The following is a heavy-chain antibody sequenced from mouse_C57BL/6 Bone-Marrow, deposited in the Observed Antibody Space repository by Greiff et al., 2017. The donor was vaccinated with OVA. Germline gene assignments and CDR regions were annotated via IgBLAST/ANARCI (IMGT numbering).Heavy chain of an antibody. J-gene: IGHJ3*01. Sequence: QVQLKESGPGLVKPSQSLFLTCSITGFPITSGYYWIWIRPSPGKPLEWMGYITHSGETFYNPSLQSPISITRETSKNQFFLQLNSVTTEDTAMYYCAGDRGYGFAYWGQGTLVTVSA. D-gene: IGHD3-1*01. CDR1: GFPITSGYY. V-gene: IGHV12-3*01. CDR2: ITHSGET. CDR3: AGDRGYGFAY.